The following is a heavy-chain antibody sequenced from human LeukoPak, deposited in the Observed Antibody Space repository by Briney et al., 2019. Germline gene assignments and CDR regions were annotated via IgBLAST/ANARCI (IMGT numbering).Heavy chain of an antibody. Sequence: GGSLRLSCAASGFTFSSYGMHWVRQAPGKGLEWVAGIWYDGSNKYYADSVKGRFTISRDNSKNTLYLQMNNLRVVHTAGYYCAGEYISPLYAFHIWHKETKDSVSS. CDR1: GFTFSSYG. D-gene: IGHD2/OR15-2a*01. J-gene: IGHJ3*02. CDR3: AGEYISPLYAFHI. V-gene: IGHV3-33*01. CDR2: IWYDGSNK.